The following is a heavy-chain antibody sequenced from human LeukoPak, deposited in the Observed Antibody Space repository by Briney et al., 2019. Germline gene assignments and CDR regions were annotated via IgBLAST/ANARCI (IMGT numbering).Heavy chain of an antibody. D-gene: IGHD6-13*01. CDR1: GGSISSGGYY. Sequence: SETLSLTCTVSGGSISSGGYYWSWIRQHPGKGLEWIGYIYYSGSTYYNPSLKSRVTISVDTSKNQFSLKLSSVTAADTAVYYCARLSAMYSSSSKTHWFDPWGQGTLVTVSS. CDR3: ARLSAMYSSSSKTHWFDP. CDR2: IYYSGST. V-gene: IGHV4-61*08. J-gene: IGHJ5*02.